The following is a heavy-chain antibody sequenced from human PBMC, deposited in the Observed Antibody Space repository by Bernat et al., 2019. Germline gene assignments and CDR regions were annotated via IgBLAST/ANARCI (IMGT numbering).Heavy chain of an antibody. V-gene: IGHV3-9*01. CDR2: ISWNSGSI. CDR3: AKDRDGSGRRYFQH. CDR1: GFTFDDYA. J-gene: IGHJ1*01. D-gene: IGHD3-10*01. Sequence: LVESGGGLVQPGRSLRLSCAASGFTFDDYAMHWVRQAPGKGLEWVSGISWNSGSIGYADSVKGRFTISRDNAKNSLYLQMNSLRAEDTALYYCAKDRDGSGRRYFQHWGQGTLVTVSS.